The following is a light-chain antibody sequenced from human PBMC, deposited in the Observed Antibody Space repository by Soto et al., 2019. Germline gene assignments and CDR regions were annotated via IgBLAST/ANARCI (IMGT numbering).Light chain of an antibody. CDR2: SAS. V-gene: IGKV1-39*01. Sequence: DTQMTQSPSSLSASVGDRVTITCRTSQNINNYLNWYQQKPGKAPKVLIYSASTLQSGVPARFSGSGSGTDFSLTIASLQPEDFATYYCQQTFYTPRTFGQGTKVEMK. CDR3: QQTFYTPRT. J-gene: IGKJ1*01. CDR1: QNINNY.